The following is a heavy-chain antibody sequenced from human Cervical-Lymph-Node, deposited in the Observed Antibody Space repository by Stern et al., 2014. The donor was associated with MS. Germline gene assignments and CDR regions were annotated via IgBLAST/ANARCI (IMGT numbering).Heavy chain of an antibody. J-gene: IGHJ4*02. Sequence: QVQLQESGPGLVKPSQTLSLTCTVSGGPISSGTYYWSWIRQPAGKGLEWIGRIYTSGSTDSTPSLKGGVTISEDMSKTHLSLRLPNVTAADTAVYYCARGRNGFGYDSWGQGTLATVSP. V-gene: IGHV4-61*02. CDR1: GGPISSGTYY. D-gene: IGHD2-15*01. CDR3: ARGRNGFGYDS. CDR2: IYTSGST.